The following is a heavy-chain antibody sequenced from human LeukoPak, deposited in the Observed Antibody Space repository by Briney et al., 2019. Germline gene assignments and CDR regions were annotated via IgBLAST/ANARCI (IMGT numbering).Heavy chain of an antibody. CDR3: ARGGYYGSGNDFRFDP. J-gene: IGHJ5*02. D-gene: IGHD3-10*01. CDR1: GGSMTTRNYY. Sequence: SETLSLTCTVSGGSMTTRNYYWGWIRQPPGKGLEWIGYIYYSGSTNYNPSLKSRVTISVDTSKNQFSLKLSSVTAADTAVYYCARGGYYGSGNDFRFDPWGQGTLVTVSS. CDR2: IYYSGST. V-gene: IGHV4-61*05.